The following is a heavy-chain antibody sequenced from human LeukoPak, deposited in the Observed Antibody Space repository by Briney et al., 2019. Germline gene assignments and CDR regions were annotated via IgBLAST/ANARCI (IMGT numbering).Heavy chain of an antibody. V-gene: IGHV3-33*01. CDR1: GFTFSTYG. Sequence: HPGGSLRLSCAASGFTFSTYGMHWVRQAPGKGLEWVALVWSDGRNKYYADSVKGRFTISRDNSRNTLYLQMNSLRAEDTAVYYCVRDGDVATTGLWYWGQGTLVTVSS. CDR3: VRDGDVATTGLWY. CDR2: VWSDGRNK. J-gene: IGHJ4*02. D-gene: IGHD1-26*01.